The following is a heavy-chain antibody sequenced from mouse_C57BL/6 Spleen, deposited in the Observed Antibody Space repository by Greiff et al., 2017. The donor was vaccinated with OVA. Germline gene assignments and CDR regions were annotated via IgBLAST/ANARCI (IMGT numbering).Heavy chain of an antibody. CDR3: AREGAQSAWFAY. CDR1: GYTFTSYG. D-gene: IGHD3-2*02. J-gene: IGHJ3*01. CDR2: IYPRSGNT. Sequence: QVQLKESGAELARPGASVKLSCKASGYTFTSYGISWVKQRTGQGLEWIGEIYPRSGNTYYNEKFKGKATLTADKSSSTAYMGLRSLTSENSAVYFCAREGAQSAWFAYWGQGTLVTVSA. V-gene: IGHV1-81*01.